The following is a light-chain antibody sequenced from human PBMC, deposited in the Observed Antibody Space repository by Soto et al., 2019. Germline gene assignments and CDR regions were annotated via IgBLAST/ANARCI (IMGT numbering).Light chain of an antibody. CDR2: AAS. J-gene: IGKJ1*01. CDR1: QSISTY. V-gene: IGKV1-39*01. CDR3: HQFGSSPQT. Sequence: DIQMTQSPSSLSASVGDRVTITCRASQSISTYLNWYQQKAGKAPKVMIHAASSLQSGVPSRFSGSGSGTDFTLSISRLEPEDFAVYFCHQFGSSPQTFGHGTKVEIK.